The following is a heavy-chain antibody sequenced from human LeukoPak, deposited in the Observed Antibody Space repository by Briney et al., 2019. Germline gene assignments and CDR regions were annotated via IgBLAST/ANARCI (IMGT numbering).Heavy chain of an antibody. CDR2: IYYSGYT. CDR3: ARTTEDCSSTSCYQYWFDP. D-gene: IGHD2-2*01. CDR1: GGSISSSSYY. Sequence: SETLSLTCTVSGGSISSSSYYWGWIRQPPGKGLEWVGSIYYSGYTYYNPSLESRVTISVDPSKNQFSLKLNSVTAADTAVYYCARTTEDCSSTSCYQYWFDPWGQGTLVTVSS. V-gene: IGHV4-39*07. J-gene: IGHJ5*02.